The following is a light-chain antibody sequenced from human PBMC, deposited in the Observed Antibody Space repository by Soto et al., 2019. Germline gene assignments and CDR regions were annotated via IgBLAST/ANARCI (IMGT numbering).Light chain of an antibody. Sequence: QCALTQPASVTGAPRQSITISCTGTSNDVGGFNYVSWYQQLPGKAPKLVIYDVTHRTSGVSDRFSGSRSGNTASLTISGLQAEDEADYYCTSFTSGSTPYVLGTGTKVTV. CDR1: SNDVGGFNY. CDR3: TSFTSGSTPYV. J-gene: IGLJ1*01. CDR2: DVT. V-gene: IGLV2-14*03.